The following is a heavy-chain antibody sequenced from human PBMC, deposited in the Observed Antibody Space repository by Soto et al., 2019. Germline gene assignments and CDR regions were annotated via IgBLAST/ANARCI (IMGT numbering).Heavy chain of an antibody. CDR1: GFTVSSDY. V-gene: IGHV3-66*01. D-gene: IGHD4-4*01. J-gene: IGHJ4*02. Sequence: GGSLRLSCAASGFTVSSDYMSWVRRAPGKGLEWVSVIYSGGDTHYADSVKGRFTISRDNAKSTLYLQMNSLRAEDTAVYYCARATGSNYPFDYWGQGSLVTVSS. CDR2: IYSGGDT. CDR3: ARATGSNYPFDY.